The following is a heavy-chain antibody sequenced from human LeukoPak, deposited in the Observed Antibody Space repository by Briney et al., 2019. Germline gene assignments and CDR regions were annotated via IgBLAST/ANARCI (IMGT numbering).Heavy chain of an antibody. CDR2: ISRSSSYT. CDR1: GFTFSDYY. CDR3: ARGSRVIDY. J-gene: IGHJ4*02. V-gene: IGHV3-11*05. Sequence: GGSLRLSCAASGFTFSDYYMSWIRQAPGKGLEWVSFISRSSSYTVSADSVKGRFTISRDDGQNSPYLQMNSLRAEDTAVYYCARGSRVIDYWGQGTLVTVSS. D-gene: IGHD2-15*01.